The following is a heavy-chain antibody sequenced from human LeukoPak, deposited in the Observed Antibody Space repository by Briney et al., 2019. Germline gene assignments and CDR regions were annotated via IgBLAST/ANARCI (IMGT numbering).Heavy chain of an antibody. CDR2: ISSSSSYI. J-gene: IGHJ6*03. D-gene: IGHD1-14*01. V-gene: IGHV3-21*01. CDR3: ARDRKDYYMDV. Sequence: PGGSLRLSCAASGFTFSSYSMNWVRQAAGKGLEWVSSISSSSSYIYYADSVKGRFTISRDNAKNSLYLQMNSLRAEDTAVYYCARDRKDYYMDVWGKGTTVTVSS. CDR1: GFTFSSYS.